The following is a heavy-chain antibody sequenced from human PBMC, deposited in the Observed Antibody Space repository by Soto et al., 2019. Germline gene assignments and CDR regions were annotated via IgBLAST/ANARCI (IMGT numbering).Heavy chain of an antibody. V-gene: IGHV3-74*03. J-gene: IGHJ4*02. CDR3: VRDMQLWRLDS. Sequence: EVQLVESGGGLVQPGESLRLSCAASGLTFRSYWMHWVRQAPGKGLVWVSRINTDGSVAMYVDSVKGRFTISRDNAKNTLYLHMNRLRAEDTAVYYCVRDMQLWRLDSWGQETLVTVSS. CDR2: INTDGSVA. CDR1: GLTFRSYW. D-gene: IGHD2-21*01.